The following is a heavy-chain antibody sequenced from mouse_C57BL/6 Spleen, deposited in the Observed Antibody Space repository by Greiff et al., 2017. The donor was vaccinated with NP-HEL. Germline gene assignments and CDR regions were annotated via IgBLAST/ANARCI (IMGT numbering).Heavy chain of an antibody. J-gene: IGHJ3*01. CDR1: GYTFTEYT. V-gene: IGHV1-62-2*01. CDR2: FYPGSGSI. Sequence: QVQLQQSGAELVKPGASVKLSCKASGYTFTEYTIHWVKQRSGQGLEWIGWFYPGSGSIKYNEKFKDKATLTADKSSSTVYMELSRLTSEDSAVYFCARHEERKGNVYYGNYVWFAYWGQGTLVTVSA. D-gene: IGHD2-1*01. CDR3: ARHEERKGNVYYGNYVWFAY.